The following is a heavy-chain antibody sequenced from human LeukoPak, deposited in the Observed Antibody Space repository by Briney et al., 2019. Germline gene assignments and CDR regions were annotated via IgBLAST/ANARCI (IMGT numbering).Heavy chain of an antibody. D-gene: IGHD2-15*01. J-gene: IGHJ4*02. Sequence: PGGSLRLSCAASGFTFSTYAMSWVRQAPGKGLEWVSVMSGSGATTYYADSVKGRFTISRDNSQSTLYLQMNSLRAEDTALYYCARGEETATLDYWGQGTLVTVSS. CDR2: MSGSGATT. CDR1: GFTFSTYA. CDR3: ARGEETATLDY. V-gene: IGHV3-23*01.